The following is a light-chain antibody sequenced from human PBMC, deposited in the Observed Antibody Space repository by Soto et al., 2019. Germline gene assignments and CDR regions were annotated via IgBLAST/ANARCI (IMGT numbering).Light chain of an antibody. V-gene: IGKV1-27*01. CDR2: AAS. CDR3: QQFSSYPLT. CDR1: QDISYY. J-gene: IGKJ4*01. Sequence: DIQMSQSPSSLSASVGDRVTITCRANQDISYYLAWYQQKQGKVPKLLIYAASTLQSGVPSRFSGSGSGTDFTLTISRLEPEDFAVYYCQQFSSYPLTFGGGTKVDIK.